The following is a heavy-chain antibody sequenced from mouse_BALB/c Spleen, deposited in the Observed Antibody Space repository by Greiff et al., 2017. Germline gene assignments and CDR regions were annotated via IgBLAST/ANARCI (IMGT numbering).Heavy chain of an antibody. D-gene: IGHD2-1*01. J-gene: IGHJ4*01. CDR2: IDPANGNT. CDR3: AVTASYAMDY. CDR1: GFNIKDTY. Sequence: EVQLVESGAELVKPGASVKLSCTASGFNIKDTYMHWVKQRPEQGLEWIGRIDPANGNTKYDPKFQGKATITADTSSNTAYLQLSSLTSEDTAVYYCAVTASYAMDYWGQGTSVTVSS. V-gene: IGHV14-3*02.